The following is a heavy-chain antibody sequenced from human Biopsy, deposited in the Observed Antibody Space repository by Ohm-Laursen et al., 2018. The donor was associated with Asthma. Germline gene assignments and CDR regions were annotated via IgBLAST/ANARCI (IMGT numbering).Heavy chain of an antibody. CDR1: GYSLTDLS. Sequence: SVTVSCKISGYSLTDLSMHWVRQAPGQGLEWMGGHDHEEGGTVNARRFQGRVTMTEETSTDTAYIELSSLSSDDTAVYYCASDFPKDYVRYNFQFWGQGTLVTVSS. CDR3: ASDFPKDYVRYNFQF. D-gene: IGHD4-17*01. J-gene: IGHJ4*02. CDR2: HDHEEGGT. V-gene: IGHV1-24*01.